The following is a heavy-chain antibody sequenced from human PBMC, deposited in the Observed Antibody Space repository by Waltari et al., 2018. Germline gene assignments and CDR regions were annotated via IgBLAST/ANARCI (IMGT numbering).Heavy chain of an antibody. V-gene: IGHV3-21*01. J-gene: IGHJ4*02. CDR3: ARAYYDAGGYYFDY. CDR2: ISSSGFDI. Sequence: EVQLVESGGGLVKPGGSLRLSCSVSGFAFSISVMAWVRQAPLKGLEWVSFISSSGFDIYYADSVKGRFTISRDNAKNSLHLQMSGLRAEDTAIYYCARAYYDAGGYYFDYWGQGTLVTVSS. D-gene: IGHD3-22*01. CDR1: GFAFSISV.